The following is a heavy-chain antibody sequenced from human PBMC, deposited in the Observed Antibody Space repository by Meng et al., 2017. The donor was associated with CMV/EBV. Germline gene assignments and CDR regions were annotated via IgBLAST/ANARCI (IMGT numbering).Heavy chain of an antibody. Sequence: GESLKISCAASGFTFSSYAMHWVRQAPGKGLEWVAVISYDGSNKYYADSVKGRFTFSRDNSKNTLYLQMNSLRAEDTAVYYCARDSFPAGNSSGYYFGYMDYWGQGTLVTVSS. CDR2: ISYDGSNK. J-gene: IGHJ4*02. V-gene: IGHV3-30-3*01. CDR3: ARDSFPAGNSSGYYFGYMDY. D-gene: IGHD3-22*01. CDR1: GFTFSSYA.